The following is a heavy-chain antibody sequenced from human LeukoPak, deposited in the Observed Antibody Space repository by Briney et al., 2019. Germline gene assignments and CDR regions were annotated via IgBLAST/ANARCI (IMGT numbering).Heavy chain of an antibody. CDR1: GFTFSAYE. CDR2: ISSSGSTI. V-gene: IGHV3-48*03. Sequence: GGSLRLSCAASGFTFSAYEMNWVRQAPGKGLEWVSYISSSGSTIYYADSLKGRFTISRDNAKNLLYLQMNSLRAEDTAVYYCTSKGRALNYFDYWGQGTLVTVSS. D-gene: IGHD2-15*01. CDR3: TSKGRALNYFDY. J-gene: IGHJ4*02.